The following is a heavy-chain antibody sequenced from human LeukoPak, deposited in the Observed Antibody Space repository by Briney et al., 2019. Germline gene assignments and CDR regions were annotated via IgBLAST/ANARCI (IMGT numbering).Heavy chain of an antibody. J-gene: IGHJ4*02. V-gene: IGHV4-34*01. CDR1: GGSLNGYY. CDR3: ARVPLRFLEPFDY. CDR2: INHSGTT. D-gene: IGHD3-3*01. Sequence: SETLSLTCSVYGGSLNGYYWSWIRQPPGNRLEWIGEINHSGTTNYNPSLKSRVTMSLDTSKNQFSLRLNSVTAADMAVYYCARVPLRFLEPFDYWGQGTLVTVSS.